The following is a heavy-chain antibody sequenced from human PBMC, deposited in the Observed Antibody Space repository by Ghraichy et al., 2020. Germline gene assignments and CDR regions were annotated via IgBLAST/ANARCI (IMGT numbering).Heavy chain of an antibody. J-gene: IGHJ3*02. CDR2: ISSSSSYI. V-gene: IGHV3-21*01. CDR1: GFTFSSYS. D-gene: IGHD6-19*01. CDR3: AIPGAVAGHDAFDI. Sequence: GGSLRLSCAASGFTFSSYSMNWVRQAPGKGLEWVSSISSSSSYIYYADSVKGRFTISRDNAKNSLYLQMNSLRAEDTAVYYCAIPGAVAGHDAFDIWGQGTMVTVSS.